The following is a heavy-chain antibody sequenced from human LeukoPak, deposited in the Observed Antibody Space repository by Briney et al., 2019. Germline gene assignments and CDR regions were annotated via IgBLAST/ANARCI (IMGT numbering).Heavy chain of an antibody. V-gene: IGHV4-34*01. CDR3: ASGRDCSSTSCYTRGIYY. D-gene: IGHD2-2*02. J-gene: IGHJ4*02. Sequence: SETLSLTCAVYGGSFSGYYWSWIRQPPGKGLEWIGEINHSGSTNYNPSLKSRVTISVDTSKNQFSLKLSSVTAADTAVYYCASGRDCSSTSCYTRGIYYWGQGTLVTVSS. CDR2: INHSGST. CDR1: GGSFSGYY.